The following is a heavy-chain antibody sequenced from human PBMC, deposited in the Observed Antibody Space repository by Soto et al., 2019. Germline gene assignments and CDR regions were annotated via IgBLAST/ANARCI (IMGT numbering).Heavy chain of an antibody. Sequence: ASVKVSCKASGGTFSSYAISWVRQAPGQGLEWMGGIIPIFGTANYAQKFQGRVTITADESTSTAYMELSSLRSEDTAVYYCARVPAYRGGDCRLDPWGQGNMVTVS. CDR2: IIPIFGTA. D-gene: IGHD2-21*02. V-gene: IGHV1-69*13. CDR3: ARVPAYRGGDCRLDP. CDR1: GGTFSSYA. J-gene: IGHJ5*02.